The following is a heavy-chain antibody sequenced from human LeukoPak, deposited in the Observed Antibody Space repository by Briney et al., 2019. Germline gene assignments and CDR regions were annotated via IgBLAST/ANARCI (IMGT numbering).Heavy chain of an antibody. V-gene: IGHV4-39*07. CDR1: GGSISSSSYY. CDR3: ARDLSMVRKFDY. Sequence: SETLSLTCTVSGGSISSSSYYWGWIRQPPGKGLEWIGSIYYSGSTYYNPSPKSRVTISVDTSMNQFSLKLSSVTAADTAVYYCARDLSMVRKFDYWGQGTLVTVSS. CDR2: IYYSGST. J-gene: IGHJ4*02. D-gene: IGHD3-10*01.